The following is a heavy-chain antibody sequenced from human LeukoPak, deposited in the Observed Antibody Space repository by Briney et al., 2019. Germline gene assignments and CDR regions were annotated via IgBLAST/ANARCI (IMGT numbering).Heavy chain of an antibody. CDR2: ISSSSSYI. J-gene: IGHJ3*02. Sequence: GGSLRLSCAASGLTFSSYSMNWVRQAPGKGLEWVSSISSSSSYIYYADSVKGRFTISRDNAKNSLYLQMNSLRAEDTAVYYCAREGALVVVVAATLGAFDIWGQGTMVTVSS. CDR3: AREGALVVVVAATLGAFDI. D-gene: IGHD2-15*01. V-gene: IGHV3-21*01. CDR1: GLTFSSYS.